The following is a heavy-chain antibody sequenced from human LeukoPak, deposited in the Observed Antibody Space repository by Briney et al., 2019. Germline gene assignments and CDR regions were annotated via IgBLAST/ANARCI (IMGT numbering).Heavy chain of an antibody. D-gene: IGHD4-17*01. CDR2: TYYRSKWYN. J-gene: IGHJ6*03. CDR1: GDSVSSNSAA. Sequence: SQTLSLTCAISGDSVSSNSAAWNWIRQSPSRGLEWLGRTYYRSKWYNDYAVSVKSRVTINPDTSKNQFSLQLNSVTAADTAVYYCARDLYGDYDYYYYYMDVWGKGTTVTISS. V-gene: IGHV6-1*01. CDR3: ARDLYGDYDYYYYYMDV.